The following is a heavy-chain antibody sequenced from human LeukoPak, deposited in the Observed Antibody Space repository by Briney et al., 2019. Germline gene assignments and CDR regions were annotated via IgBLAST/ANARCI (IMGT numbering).Heavy chain of an antibody. CDR3: ARTTEAHSWRTRYYDYYMDV. J-gene: IGHJ6*03. V-gene: IGHV4-59*01. CDR1: GGSISSYY. Sequence: SETLSLTCTVSGGSISSYYWSWIRQPPGKGLEWIGYIYYSGSTNYNPSLKSRVTISVDTSKNQFSLKLSSVTAADTAVHYCARTTEAHSWRTRYYDYYMDVWGKGTTVTISS. CDR2: IYYSGST. D-gene: IGHD6-13*01.